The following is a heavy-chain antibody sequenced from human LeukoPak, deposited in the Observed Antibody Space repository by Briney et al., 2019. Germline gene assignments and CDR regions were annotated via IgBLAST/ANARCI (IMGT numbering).Heavy chain of an antibody. CDR1: GFTFSSHG. J-gene: IGHJ3*02. V-gene: IGHV3-33*01. D-gene: IGHD5-18*01. Sequence: GGSLRLSCAASGFTFSSHGMHWVRQAPGKGLEWVAVIWYDGSNKYYADSVKGRFTISRDDSKNTLYLQMNSLRAEDTAVYYCARGSIQLWLEAFDIWGQGTMVTVSS. CDR3: ARGSIQLWLEAFDI. CDR2: IWYDGSNK.